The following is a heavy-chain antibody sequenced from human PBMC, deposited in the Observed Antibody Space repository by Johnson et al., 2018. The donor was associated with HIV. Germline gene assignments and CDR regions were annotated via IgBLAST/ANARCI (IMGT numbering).Heavy chain of an antibody. V-gene: IGHV3-64*01. J-gene: IGHJ3*02. D-gene: IGHD1-7*01. CDR2: ISSNGGST. CDR1: GFTFSSYA. Sequence: MLLVESGGGLVQPGGSLRLSCAASGFTFSSYAMHWVRQAPGKGLEYVSAISSNGGSTYYANSVEGRFTISRDNSKNTLYLQMNSLRAEDTAVYYCARVEWELELLGAFDIWGQGTMVTVSS. CDR3: ARVEWELELLGAFDI.